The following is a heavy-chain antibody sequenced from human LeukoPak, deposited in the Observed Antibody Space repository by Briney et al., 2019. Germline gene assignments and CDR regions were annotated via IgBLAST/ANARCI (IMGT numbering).Heavy chain of an antibody. V-gene: IGHV3-23*01. Sequence: GGSLRLSCAASGFTFSSYGMSWVRQAPGRGLEWVSAISGSGGSTYYADSVKGRFTISRDNSKNTPYLQMNSLRAEDTAVYYCASNGYSSGWYRYDYWGQGTLVTVSS. CDR2: ISGSGGST. D-gene: IGHD6-19*01. CDR3: ASNGYSSGWYRYDY. CDR1: GFTFSSYG. J-gene: IGHJ4*02.